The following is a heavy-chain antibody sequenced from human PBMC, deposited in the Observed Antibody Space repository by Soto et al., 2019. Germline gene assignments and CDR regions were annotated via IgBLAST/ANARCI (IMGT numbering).Heavy chain of an antibody. CDR1: GFTFSSYS. Sequence: EVQLVESGGGLVKPGGSLRLSCAASGFTFSSYSMNWVRQAPGKGLEWVSSISSSSSYIYYADSVKGRFTISRDNAKNSLYLQMNSLRAEDTAVYYCARNSLASSVAKRRTGGDYWGQGTLVTVSS. J-gene: IGHJ4*02. D-gene: IGHD5-12*01. V-gene: IGHV3-21*01. CDR3: ARNSLASSVAKRRTGGDY. CDR2: ISSSSSYI.